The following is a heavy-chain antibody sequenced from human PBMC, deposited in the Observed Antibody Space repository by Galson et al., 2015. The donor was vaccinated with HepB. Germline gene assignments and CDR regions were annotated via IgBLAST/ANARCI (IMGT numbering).Heavy chain of an antibody. CDR1: GYTLTNYH. Sequence: SVKVSCKASGYTLTNYHFHWVRQAPGQGPEWMGKIFPGGGSTRYAERFQGRVTLTRDSSTSTIYMEVSSLRSDETAVYYCARETPDTYYFDYWGQGTLATVSS. D-gene: IGHD2-15*01. CDR2: IFPGGGST. J-gene: IGHJ4*02. CDR3: ARETPDTYYFDY. V-gene: IGHV1-46*01.